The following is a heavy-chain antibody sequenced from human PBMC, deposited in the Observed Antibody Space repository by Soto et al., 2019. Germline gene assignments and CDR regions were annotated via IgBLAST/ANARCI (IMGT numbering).Heavy chain of an antibody. V-gene: IGHV4-39*01. CDR2: IYYSGST. Sequence: PSETLSLTCSVSGGSINNTNYSWVWIRQPPGKGLEWIGMIYYSGSTYYNPSLKSRVTIPVDTSKNQFSLKLSSVTAADTAVYYCARRAGGSTYDYWGQGTLVTVSS. D-gene: IGHD3-10*01. J-gene: IGHJ4*02. CDR1: GGSINNTNYS. CDR3: ARRAGGSTYDY.